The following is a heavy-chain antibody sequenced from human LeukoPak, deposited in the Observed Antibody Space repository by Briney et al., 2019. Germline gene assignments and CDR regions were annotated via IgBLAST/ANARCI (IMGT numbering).Heavy chain of an antibody. CDR3: AKDRFRGYCSVGSCYPFNP. J-gene: IGHJ5*02. Sequence: PGGSLRLSCAASGFTFTTYAMSWVRQAPGKGLEWVSPISGSGDRTYYADSVKGRFTISRDNSKNTLYLQMNSLSAEDTAVYHCAKDRFRGYCSVGSCYPFNPWGQGTQVTVSS. D-gene: IGHD2-15*01. V-gene: IGHV3-23*01. CDR1: GFTFTTYA. CDR2: ISGSGDRT.